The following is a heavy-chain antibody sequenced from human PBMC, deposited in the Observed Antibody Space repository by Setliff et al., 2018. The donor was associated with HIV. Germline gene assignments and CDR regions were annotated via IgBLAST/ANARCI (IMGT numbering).Heavy chain of an antibody. CDR2: IDHRGRP. Sequence: SETLSLTCAVYGGSFSDYYWSWIRQPPGKGLEWIGEIDHRGRPKYNPSLNSRVTMSVDTSKNQFSLNLSSVTAADTAVYYCAQEERDAYNYWFDSWGQGTLVTVSS. CDR3: AQEERDAYNYWFDS. D-gene: IGHD1-1*01. V-gene: IGHV4-34*01. J-gene: IGHJ5*01. CDR1: GGSFSDYY.